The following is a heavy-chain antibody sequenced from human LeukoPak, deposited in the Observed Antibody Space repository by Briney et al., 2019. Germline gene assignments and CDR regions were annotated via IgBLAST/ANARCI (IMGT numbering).Heavy chain of an antibody. D-gene: IGHD6-25*01. Sequence: SETLSLTCTVSGGSISSSSYYWGWFRQPPGKGLEWIGSIYYSGSTYYNPSLKSRVTISVDTSKNQFSLKLSSVTAADTAVYYCARDKQRDGIGYWGQGTLVTVSS. CDR2: IYYSGST. J-gene: IGHJ4*02. V-gene: IGHV4-39*07. CDR1: GGSISSSSYY. CDR3: ARDKQRDGIGY.